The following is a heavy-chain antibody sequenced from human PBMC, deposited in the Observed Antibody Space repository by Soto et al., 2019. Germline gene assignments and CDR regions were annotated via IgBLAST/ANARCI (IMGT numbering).Heavy chain of an antibody. Sequence: ASVKVSCKPSGYTFSSYGIRWVRQAPGRGLEWMGWTSVPNGNTNYAQKLQGRVTMTTDTSTSTAYMEVRSLRSDDTAVYYCARGYRGYDSSGYRAFDIWG. CDR3: ARGYRGYDSSGYRAFDI. D-gene: IGHD3-22*01. CDR1: GYTFSSYG. V-gene: IGHV1-18*01. J-gene: IGHJ3*02. CDR2: TSVPNGNT.